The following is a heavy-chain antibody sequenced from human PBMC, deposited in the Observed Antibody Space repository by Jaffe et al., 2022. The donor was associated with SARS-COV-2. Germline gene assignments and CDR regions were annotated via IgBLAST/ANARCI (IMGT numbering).Heavy chain of an antibody. CDR1: GFTFSSYW. D-gene: IGHD3-10*01. V-gene: IGHV3-74*01. CDR3: ARELPRYYYVMDV. CDR2: INSDGTST. Sequence: EVQLVESGGGLAQPGGSLRLSCAASGFTFSSYWMHWVRQAPGKGLVWVSRINSDGTSTSYADSVKGRLTISRDNAKNTLYLQMNSLRAEDTAVYYCARELPRYYYVMDVWGQGTTVTVSS. J-gene: IGHJ6*02.